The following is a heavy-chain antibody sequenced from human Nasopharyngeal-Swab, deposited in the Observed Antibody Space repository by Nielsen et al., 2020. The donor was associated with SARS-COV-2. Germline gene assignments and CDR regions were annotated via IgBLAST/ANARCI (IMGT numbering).Heavy chain of an antibody. J-gene: IGHJ1*01. V-gene: IGHV3-21*01. CDR3: ARTAPICGGDCYSEYYQY. CDR2: IIGSSIYL. Sequence: GGSLRLSCAASGFTFSTYTMNWVRQAPGKWLEWVSSIIGSSIYLWYADSVKGRFTVSRDNAKNSLFLQMDNLGADDTSFYYCARTAPICGGDCYSEYYQYWGQGSLVTVSS. CDR1: GFTFSTYT. D-gene: IGHD2-21*02.